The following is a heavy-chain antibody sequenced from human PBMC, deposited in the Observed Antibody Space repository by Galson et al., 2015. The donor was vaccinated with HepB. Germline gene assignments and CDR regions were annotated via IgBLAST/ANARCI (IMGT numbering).Heavy chain of an antibody. J-gene: IGHJ4*02. D-gene: IGHD6-13*01. CDR1: GFTFGDHY. Sequence: SLRLSCAASGFTFGDHYMNWVRQTPGKGLEWVGFIRSKAYGGAPDYAASVKGRSTISRDDSKSIAYLHMDSLKIEDTAVYYCTRLISSPPYDHSDYWGQGTLVTVSS. CDR2: IRSKAYGGAP. V-gene: IGHV3-49*04. CDR3: TRLISSPPYDHSDY.